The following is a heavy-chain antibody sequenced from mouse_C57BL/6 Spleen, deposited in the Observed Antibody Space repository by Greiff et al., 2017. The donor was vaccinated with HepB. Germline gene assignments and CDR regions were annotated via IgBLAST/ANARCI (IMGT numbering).Heavy chain of an antibody. CDR1: GYTFTNYW. CDR2: IYPGGGYT. V-gene: IGHV1-63*01. J-gene: IGHJ1*03. D-gene: IGHD4-1*01. CDR3: AGSALGYWYFDV. Sequence: LVESGAELVRPGPSVKMSCKASGYTFTNYWIGWAKQRPGHGLEWIGDIYPGGGYTNYNEKFKGKATLTADKSTSTAYMQFSSLTSEDSAIYYCAGSALGYWYFDVWGTGTTVTVSS.